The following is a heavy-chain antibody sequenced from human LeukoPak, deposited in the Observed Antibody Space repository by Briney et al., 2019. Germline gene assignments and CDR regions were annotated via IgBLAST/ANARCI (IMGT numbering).Heavy chain of an antibody. D-gene: IGHD3-22*01. CDR1: GFTFRSYA. V-gene: IGHV3-64*04. CDR3: ARGSTYYDSSGQVPFDY. CDR2: ISSDVGRT. Sequence: GGSLRLSCSASGFTFRSYAMHWVRQAPGKGLEYVSSISSDVGRTYHADSVRGRFTISRDNAKDSLYLQMNSLRAEDTAVYYCARGSTYYDSSGQVPFDYWGQGTLVTVSS. J-gene: IGHJ4*02.